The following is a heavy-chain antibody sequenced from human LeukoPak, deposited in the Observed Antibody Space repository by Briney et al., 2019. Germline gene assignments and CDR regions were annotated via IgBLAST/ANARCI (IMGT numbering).Heavy chain of an antibody. CDR2: ISGSGGST. V-gene: IGHV3-23*01. CDR1: GFTFSSYA. CDR3: AKDLQRSYYDSSGYYDY. Sequence: PGGSLRLSCAASGFTFSSYAMSWVRQAPGKGLEWVSAISGSGGSTYYADSVKGRFTISRDNSKNTLYLQMNSLRAEDTAVYYCAKDLQRSYYDSSGYYDYWGQGTLVTVSS. J-gene: IGHJ4*02. D-gene: IGHD3-22*01.